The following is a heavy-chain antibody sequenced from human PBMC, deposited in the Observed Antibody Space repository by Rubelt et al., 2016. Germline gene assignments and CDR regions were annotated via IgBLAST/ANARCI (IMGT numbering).Heavy chain of an antibody. CDR1: GFTFSNYA. J-gene: IGHJ4*02. CDR3: GRAGIQLGYDY. Sequence: VHLLESGGGLVHPAGSLRLSCAASGFTFSNYAMHWVRQAPGKGLEWVAIIWHDGSNKFYVDSVKGRFTISRDNSKNTLSLTLNSRGAEDTAVYYCGRAGIQLGYDYWGQGTLVTVSS. D-gene: IGHD5-18*01. V-gene: IGHV3-33*03. CDR2: IWHDGSNK.